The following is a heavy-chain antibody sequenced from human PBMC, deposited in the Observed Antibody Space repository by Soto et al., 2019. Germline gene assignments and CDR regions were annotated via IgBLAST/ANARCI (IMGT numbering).Heavy chain of an antibody. CDR2: IYYSGST. Sequence: PSETLSLTCTVSGGSISSGGYYWSWIRQHPGKGLEWIGYIYYSGSTYYNPSLKSRVTISVDTSKNQFSLKLSSVTAADTAVYYCARDRKIAATNIFDYWGQGXLVTVYS. J-gene: IGHJ4*02. CDR1: GGSISSGGYY. V-gene: IGHV4-31*03. CDR3: ARDRKIAATNIFDY. D-gene: IGHD6-6*01.